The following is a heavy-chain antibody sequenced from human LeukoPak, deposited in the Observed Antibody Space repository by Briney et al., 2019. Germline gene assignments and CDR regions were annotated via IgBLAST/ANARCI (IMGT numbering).Heavy chain of an antibody. J-gene: IGHJ4*02. Sequence: SETLSLTCTVCGYSISSGYYWGWIRQPPGKGLEWIGSISHSGSTYYNPSLKSRVTISVDTSKNQFSLKLSSVTAADTAVYYCARHDLAVLGAAIDYWGQGTLVTVSS. D-gene: IGHD1-26*01. V-gene: IGHV4-38-2*02. CDR1: GYSISSGYY. CDR3: ARHDLAVLGAAIDY. CDR2: ISHSGST.